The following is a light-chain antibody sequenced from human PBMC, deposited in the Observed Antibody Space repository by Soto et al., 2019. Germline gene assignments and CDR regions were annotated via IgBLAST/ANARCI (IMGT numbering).Light chain of an antibody. V-gene: IGKV1-39*01. CDR2: AAS. J-gene: IGKJ1*01. CDR3: QQSYSSPWT. Sequence: DIQMTQSPSSLSASVGDRVTITCRASQTITNYLNWYQQKPGKAPKLPIYAASTLLNGVPSRFTVGGSGTDFTLTIDSLQPDDLATSFCQQSYSSPWTFGQGTKVEI. CDR1: QTITNY.